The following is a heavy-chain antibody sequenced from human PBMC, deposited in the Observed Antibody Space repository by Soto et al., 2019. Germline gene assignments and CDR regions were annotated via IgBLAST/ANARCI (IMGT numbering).Heavy chain of an antibody. CDR3: AKDSLRDIWFGEFRADY. V-gene: IGHV3-30*18. CDR2: ISYDGSDK. CDR1: GFTFSSYG. J-gene: IGHJ4*02. Sequence: VQLVESGGGLVQPGGSLRLSCAASGFTFSSYGMHWVRQAPGKGLEWVAVISYDGSDKYYADSVKGRFTISRDNSRNTLYLQMNYLRAEDTAVYYCAKDSLRDIWFGEFRADYWGQGTLVTVSS. D-gene: IGHD3-10*01.